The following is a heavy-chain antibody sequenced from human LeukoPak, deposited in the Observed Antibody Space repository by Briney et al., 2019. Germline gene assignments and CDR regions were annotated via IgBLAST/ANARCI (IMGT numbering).Heavy chain of an antibody. V-gene: IGHV1-18*01. Sequence: ASVKVSCKASGYTFTSYGISWVRQAPGQGLEWMGWISAYNGNTNYAQKLQGRVTMTTDTSTSTAYMELGSLRSDDTAVYYCAREPASTTGTIQFDYWGQGTLVTVSS. J-gene: IGHJ4*02. CDR3: AREPASTTGTIQFDY. CDR2: ISAYNGNT. D-gene: IGHD1-1*01. CDR1: GYTFTSYG.